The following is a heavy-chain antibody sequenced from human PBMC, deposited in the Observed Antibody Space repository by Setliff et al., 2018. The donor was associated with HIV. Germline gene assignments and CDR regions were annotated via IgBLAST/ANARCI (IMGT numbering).Heavy chain of an antibody. V-gene: IGHV1-8*01. J-gene: IGHJ6*02. CDR2: MNPNSGNT. Sequence: VKVSCKASGYSFINYGINWVRQATGQGLEWMGWMNPNSGNTGYAPKLQGRVTMTRNTSISTAYMELSSLRSDDTAVYYCASSWSRVPYYGMDVWGQGTTVTVSS. CDR1: GYSFINYG. CDR3: ASSWSRVPYYGMDV. D-gene: IGHD6-13*01.